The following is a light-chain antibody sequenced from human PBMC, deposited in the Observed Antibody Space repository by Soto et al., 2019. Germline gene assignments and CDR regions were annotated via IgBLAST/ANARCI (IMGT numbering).Light chain of an antibody. J-gene: IGKJ5*01. Sequence: DIVMTQSPDSLAVSLGERATINCKSSQSVLYSSNNKNYLAWYQQNPGQPPKLLIYWASTRESGVPDRFSGSGSGTDFPLTISSLQAEDVAVYYCQQYYSTPTFGQGTRLEIK. V-gene: IGKV4-1*01. CDR1: QSVLYSSNNKNY. CDR3: QQYYSTPT. CDR2: WAS.